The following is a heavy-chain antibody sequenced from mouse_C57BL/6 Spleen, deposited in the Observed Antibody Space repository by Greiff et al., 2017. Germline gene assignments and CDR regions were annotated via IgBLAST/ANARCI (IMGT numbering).Heavy chain of an antibody. J-gene: IGHJ3*01. Sequence: DVMLVESGGGLVQPGGSMKLSCAASGFTFSDAWMDWVRQSPEKGLEWVAEIRNKANNHATYYAESVKGRFTISRDDSKSSVYLQMNSLRAEDTGIYYCTIDSSGYVRFAYWGQGTLVTVSA. CDR2: IRNKANNHAT. V-gene: IGHV6-6*01. CDR1: GFTFSDAW. D-gene: IGHD3-2*02. CDR3: TIDSSGYVRFAY.